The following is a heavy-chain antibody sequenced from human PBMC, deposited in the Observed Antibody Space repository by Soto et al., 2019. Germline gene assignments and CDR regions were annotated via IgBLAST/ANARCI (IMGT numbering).Heavy chain of an antibody. Sequence: PSETLSLTCTVSGGSISAYYWSWIRQPAGKGMEWVGRVHATDGTNYNPSLKSRVTMSIDTSKNQFSLNLGSLTAADTAVYYCARALSSAAGLYSDYWGQGILVSVSS. V-gene: IGHV4-4*07. CDR1: GGSISAYY. CDR2: VHATDGT. CDR3: ARALSSAAGLYSDY. J-gene: IGHJ4*02. D-gene: IGHD6-13*01.